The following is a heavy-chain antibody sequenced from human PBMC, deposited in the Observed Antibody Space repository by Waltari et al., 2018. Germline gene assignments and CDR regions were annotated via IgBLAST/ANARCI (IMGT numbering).Heavy chain of an antibody. CDR2: IYYSGST. Sequence: QVQLQESGPGLVKPSETLSLTCTVSGGSISSYYWSWIRQPPGKGLEWIGYIYYSGSTNYTPSLKSRVTISVDTSKNQFSLKLSSVTAADTAVYYCACYPYYGSPFDPWGQGTLVTVSS. J-gene: IGHJ5*02. CDR1: GGSISSYY. D-gene: IGHD3-10*01. CDR3: ACYPYYGSPFDP. V-gene: IGHV4-59*01.